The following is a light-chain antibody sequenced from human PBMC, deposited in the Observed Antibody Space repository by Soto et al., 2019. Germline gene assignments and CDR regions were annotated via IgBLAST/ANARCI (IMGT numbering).Light chain of an antibody. CDR3: SSYAGRNTLV. J-gene: IGLJ2*01. Sequence: QSALTQPPSPSGSPGQSVTISCTGTSSDVGGYNYVSWYQQHPGKVPKLMIYEVSKRPSGVPDRFSGSKSGNTASLTVSGLQAEDEADYYCSSYAGRNTLVFGGGTKLTVL. V-gene: IGLV2-8*01. CDR2: EVS. CDR1: SSDVGGYNY.